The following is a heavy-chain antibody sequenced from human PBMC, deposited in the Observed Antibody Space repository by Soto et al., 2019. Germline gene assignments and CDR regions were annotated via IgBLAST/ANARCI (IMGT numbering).Heavy chain of an antibody. D-gene: IGHD2-2*02. J-gene: IGHJ4*02. Sequence: GGSLRLSCAASGFTFSSYWMSWVRQAPGKGLEWVANIKQDGSVKYYVDSVKGRFPISRDNAKNSLYLQMNSLRAEDTAVYYCARVSEVVVVPAAIYYFDYWGQGTLVTVSS. CDR3: ARVSEVVVVPAAIYYFDY. CDR1: GFTFSSYW. CDR2: IKQDGSVK. V-gene: IGHV3-7*01.